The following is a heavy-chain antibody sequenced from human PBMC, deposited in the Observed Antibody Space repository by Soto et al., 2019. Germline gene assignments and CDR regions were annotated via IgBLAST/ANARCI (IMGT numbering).Heavy chain of an antibody. V-gene: IGHV3-73*01. CDR2: IRSKANSYAT. CDR3: TRTDLRHRHFDY. CDR1: GFTFSGSA. Sequence: EVQLVESGGGLVQPGGSLKLSCAASGFTFSGSAMHWVRQASGKGLEWVGRIRSKANSYATAYAASVKGRFTISRDDSKNTAYLQMNSLKTEDTAVYYCTRTDLRHRHFDYWGQGTLVTVSS. D-gene: IGHD4-17*01. J-gene: IGHJ4*02.